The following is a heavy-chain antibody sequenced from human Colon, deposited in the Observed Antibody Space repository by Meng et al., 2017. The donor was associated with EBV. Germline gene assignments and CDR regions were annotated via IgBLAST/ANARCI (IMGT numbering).Heavy chain of an antibody. CDR2: ISGSGGNT. CDR1: GFSFSDYA. CDR3: VKNPDSSYYSRYFDY. Sequence: GQWLGSWGVLVQAGGPLRLLCAASGFSFSDYAMSWVRQAPGKGLEWVSVISGSGGNTYYVDSVKGRFTISRDNSKNTLHLQMNTLRAEDTAVYYCVKNPDSSYYSRYFDYWGQGTLVTVSS. D-gene: IGHD2-2*01. J-gene: IGHJ4*02. V-gene: IGHV3-23*01.